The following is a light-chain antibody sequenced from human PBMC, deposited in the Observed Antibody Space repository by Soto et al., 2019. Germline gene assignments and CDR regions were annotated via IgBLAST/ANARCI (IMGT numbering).Light chain of an antibody. J-gene: IGKJ4*01. CDR2: DAS. V-gene: IGKV3-11*01. CDR3: QQLSNWPLT. Sequence: EIVLTQSPATLSLSPGEGATLSCRASQSVSNYLAWYQQKPGQAPRLLIFDASKRATGIPARFSGSGSGTDFTLTISSLEPEDFAVYYCQQLSNWPLTFGGGTKVEIK. CDR1: QSVSNY.